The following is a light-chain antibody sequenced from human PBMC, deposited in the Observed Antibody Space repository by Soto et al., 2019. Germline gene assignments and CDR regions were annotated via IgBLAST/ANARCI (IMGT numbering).Light chain of an antibody. CDR2: DAS. CDR1: QTVGIS. CDR3: QQRTNWLFT. J-gene: IGKJ3*01. V-gene: IGKV3-11*01. Sequence: LTQSPASLSLSPGERATLSCRASQTVGISFAWYQHKPGQPPRRLIYDASKRATGIPARFGGSGSGTDFTLTISSLEPEDFAVYYCQQRTNWLFTFGPGTKVDIK.